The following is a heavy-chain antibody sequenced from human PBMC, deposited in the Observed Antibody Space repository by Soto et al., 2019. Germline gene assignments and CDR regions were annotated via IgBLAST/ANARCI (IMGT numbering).Heavy chain of an antibody. J-gene: IGHJ6*02. CDR2: IVVGGGNT. V-gene: IGHV1-58*02. CDR1: GMTFTWAA. D-gene: IGHD3-3*01. CDR3: AAAYDFLSGYSSYYCFDA. Sequence: SAERPCRAYGMTFTWAATEWVGHARVQRIEWIGWIVVGGGNTNYAQKFQERVTITRDMSTSTAYMELSSLRSEDTAVYFCAAAYDFLSGYSSYYCFDAWGQGTAVTVSS.